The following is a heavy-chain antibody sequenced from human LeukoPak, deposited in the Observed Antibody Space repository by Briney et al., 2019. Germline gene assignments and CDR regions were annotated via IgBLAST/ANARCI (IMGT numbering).Heavy chain of an antibody. Sequence: GGSLRLSCAASGFTFSNYDMHWVRQAAGKGLEWVSAIGTVGDTYYVDSVKGRFIISRENAKNTLYLQMSSLRAGDTAVYYCARDLNGPSFYWGQGTLVTVSS. CDR1: GFTFSNYD. J-gene: IGHJ4*02. V-gene: IGHV3-13*01. CDR2: IGTVGDT. CDR3: ARDLNGPSFY. D-gene: IGHD2-8*01.